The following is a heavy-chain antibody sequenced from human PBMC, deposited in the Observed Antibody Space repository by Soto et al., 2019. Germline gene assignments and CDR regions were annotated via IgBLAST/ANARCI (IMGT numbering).Heavy chain of an antibody. J-gene: IGHJ5*02. CDR2: IIPILGIA. CDR1: GGTFSSYT. V-gene: IGHV1-69*04. CDR3: ARDPANPYCSGGSCYGMSP. D-gene: IGHD2-15*01. Sequence: SVKVSCKASGGTFSSYTISWVRQAPGQGLEWMGRIIPILGIANYAQKFQGRVTITADKSTSTAYMELSSLRSEDTAVYYCARDPANPYCSGGSCYGMSPWGQGTLVTVSS.